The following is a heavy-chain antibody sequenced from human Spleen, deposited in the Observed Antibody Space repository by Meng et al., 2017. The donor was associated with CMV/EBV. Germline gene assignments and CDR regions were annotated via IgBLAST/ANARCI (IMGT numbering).Heavy chain of an antibody. CDR1: GGSISSYY. Sequence: SETLSHTCTVSGGSISSYYWSWIRQPPGKGLDWIGYIYYSGSTKYNPSLKSRVTISVDTSKNQFSLKLSSVTDADTAVYYCARGHPELQFDCWGQGTLVTVSS. CDR3: ARGHPELQFDC. V-gene: IGHV4-59*01. CDR2: IYYSGST. D-gene: IGHD1-7*01. J-gene: IGHJ4*02.